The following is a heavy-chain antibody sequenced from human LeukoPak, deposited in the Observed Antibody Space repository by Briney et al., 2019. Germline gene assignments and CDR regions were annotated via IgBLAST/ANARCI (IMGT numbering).Heavy chain of an antibody. Sequence: SETLSLTCTVSGGSISSSSYYWGWIRQPPGKGPEWIGSIYYSGSTYYNPSLKSRVTISVDTSKNQFSLKLNSVTAADTAVYYCARVSSSWYQDWYFDLWGRGTLVTVSS. CDR1: GGSISSSSYY. CDR2: IYYSGST. CDR3: ARVSSSWYQDWYFDL. V-gene: IGHV4-39*07. D-gene: IGHD6-13*01. J-gene: IGHJ2*01.